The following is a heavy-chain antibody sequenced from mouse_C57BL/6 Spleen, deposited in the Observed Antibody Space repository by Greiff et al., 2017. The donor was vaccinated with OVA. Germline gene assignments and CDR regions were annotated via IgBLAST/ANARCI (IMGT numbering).Heavy chain of an antibody. CDR1: GFSLTSYG. CDR2: IWGDGST. CDR3: AKTTGARYFDV. J-gene: IGHJ1*03. D-gene: IGHD1-1*01. V-gene: IGHV2-3*01. Sequence: VAPSQSLSITCTVSGFSLTSYGVSWVRQPPGKGLEWLGVIWGDGSTNYHSALISRLSISKDNSKSQVFLKLNSLQTDDAAAVYCAKTTGARYFDVWGTGTTVTVSS.